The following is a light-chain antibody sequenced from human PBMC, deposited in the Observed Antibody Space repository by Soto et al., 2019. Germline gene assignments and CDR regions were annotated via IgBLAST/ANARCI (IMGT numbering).Light chain of an antibody. Sequence: DIQMTQSPSFLSASVGDRVTVTCRASQSVGTHLHWYQQKSGKAPKLLIYGASTLQSGVSTRFSGSGSGTDFTLTITSLQPEDFAVYYCQQGHTSPRTFGQGTRLDIK. J-gene: IGKJ2*01. CDR1: QSVGTH. CDR2: GAS. CDR3: QQGHTSPRT. V-gene: IGKV1-39*01.